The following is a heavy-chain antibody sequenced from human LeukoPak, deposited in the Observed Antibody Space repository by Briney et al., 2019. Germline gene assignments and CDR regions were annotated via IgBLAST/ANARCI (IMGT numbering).Heavy chain of an antibody. CDR2: ISSDGSNK. J-gene: IGHJ4*02. D-gene: IGHD3-16*01. Sequence: PGGSLRLSCAASGFPFSSFAMHWVRQAPGKGLEWVAVISSDGSNKYYADSVKGRFTISRDSSKNTLYLQMNSLRAEDTAVYYCARDWGADGFFDYWGQGTLVTVSS. V-gene: IGHV3-30-3*01. CDR1: GFPFSSFA. CDR3: ARDWGADGFFDY.